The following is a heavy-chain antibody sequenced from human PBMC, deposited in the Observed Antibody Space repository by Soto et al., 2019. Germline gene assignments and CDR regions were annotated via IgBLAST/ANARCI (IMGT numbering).Heavy chain of an antibody. CDR1: GGSISSGGYS. D-gene: IGHD6-13*01. J-gene: IGHJ5*02. Sequence: SETLSLTCAVSGGSISSGGYSWGWIRQPPGKGLEWIGYIYHSGSTYYNPSLKSRVTISVDTSKNQFSLKLSSVTAADTAVYYCARVTGYSSSWYWFDPWGQGTLVTVSS. CDR2: IYHSGST. V-gene: IGHV4-30-2*01. CDR3: ARVTGYSSSWYWFDP.